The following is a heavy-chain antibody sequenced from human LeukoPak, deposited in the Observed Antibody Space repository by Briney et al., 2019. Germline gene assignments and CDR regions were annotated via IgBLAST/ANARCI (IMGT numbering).Heavy chain of an antibody. V-gene: IGHV3-7*01. J-gene: IGHJ3*02. D-gene: IGHD5/OR15-5a*01. CDR1: GFTFSSYA. CDR2: IKEDGSEK. CDR3: ARDRVYDAFDI. Sequence: GGSLRLSCAASGFTFSSYAMSWVRQAPGKGLEWVANIKEDGSEKYYVDSVKGRFTISRDNAKNSLYLQMSSLRAEDTAVYYCARDRVYDAFDIWGQGTMVTVSS.